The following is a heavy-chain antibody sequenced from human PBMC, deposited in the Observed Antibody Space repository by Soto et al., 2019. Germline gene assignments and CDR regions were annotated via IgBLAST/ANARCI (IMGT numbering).Heavy chain of an antibody. CDR3: ARTSVYCISERCYSTSDAMDV. J-gene: IGHJ3*01. V-gene: IGHV4-31*03. CDR2: SYYNGNS. D-gene: IGHD2-15*01. CDR1: GGSISSGNDY. Sequence: QVQLKESGPGLVKPSQTLSLTCNVSGGSISSGNDYWSWIRHHPGKGLEWIGYSYYNGNSYYNPCLKCRRTMLVDTSKNQFSLRLRTVTVAETAVYFCARTSVYCISERCYSTSDAMDVWGQGTTVTVSS.